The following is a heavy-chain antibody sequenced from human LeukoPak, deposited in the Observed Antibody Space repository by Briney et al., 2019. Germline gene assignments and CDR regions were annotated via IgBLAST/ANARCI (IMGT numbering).Heavy chain of an antibody. D-gene: IGHD3-22*01. Sequence: PGGSLRLSCAASEFTFSSSWMSWVRQAPGKGLEWVANTNQVGSEEYYVDSVKGRFTISRDNAKNSLYLQMNSLRAEDTAVYYCARDSSGYAYWGQGTLVTVSS. CDR2: TNQVGSEE. V-gene: IGHV3-7*01. CDR1: EFTFSSSW. J-gene: IGHJ4*02. CDR3: ARDSSGYAY.